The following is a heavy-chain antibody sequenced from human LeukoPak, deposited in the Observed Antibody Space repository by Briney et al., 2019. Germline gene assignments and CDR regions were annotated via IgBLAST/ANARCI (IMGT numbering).Heavy chain of an antibody. V-gene: IGHV3-53*01. D-gene: IGHD1-1*01. Sequence: GGSLRLSCAPSGFTASSNYMSWVRQAPGKGLEWVSVIYNGGSTYYADSVKGRFTISRDNSKNTLYLQMISLRAEDTAVYYCARGGNWNDFDYWGQGTLVTVSS. CDR1: GFTASSNY. CDR2: IYNGGST. CDR3: ARGGNWNDFDY. J-gene: IGHJ4*02.